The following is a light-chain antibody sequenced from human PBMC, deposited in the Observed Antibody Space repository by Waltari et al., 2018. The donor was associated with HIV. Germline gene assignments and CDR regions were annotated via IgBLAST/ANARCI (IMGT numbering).Light chain of an antibody. CDR1: QDISNY. V-gene: IGKV1-16*01. CDR3: HQYNTFPLT. J-gene: IGKJ2*01. Sequence: DIQMTQSPPSLSALVGDRVTITCRASQDISNYLGWFQQTPGKAPKSLIFAASNLQSGVPSRFLGAGSGTNFTLTIRSLQPEDFATYYCHQYNTFPLTFG. CDR2: AAS.